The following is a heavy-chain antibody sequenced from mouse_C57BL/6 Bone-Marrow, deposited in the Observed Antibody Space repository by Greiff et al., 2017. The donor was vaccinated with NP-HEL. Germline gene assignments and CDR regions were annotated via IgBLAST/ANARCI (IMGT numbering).Heavy chain of an antibody. D-gene: IGHD2-4*01. J-gene: IGHJ4*01. CDR2: IDPEDGET. CDR1: GFNIKDYY. CDR3: AIYSYDYDGGGYYAMDY. Sequence: EVHLVESGAELVKPGASVKLSCTASGFNIKDYYMHWVKQRTEQGLEWIGRIDPEDGETKYAPKFQGKATITADTSSNTAYLQLSSLTSEDTAVYYCAIYSYDYDGGGYYAMDYWGQGTSVTVSS. V-gene: IGHV14-2*01.